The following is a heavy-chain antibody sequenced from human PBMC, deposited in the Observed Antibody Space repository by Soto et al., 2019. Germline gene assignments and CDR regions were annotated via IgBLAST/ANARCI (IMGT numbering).Heavy chain of an antibody. J-gene: IGHJ4*02. Sequence: QVQLVESGGGVVQPGRSLRLSCAASGFTFSTFAMHWVRQAPGKGLEWVTLISYDGSSKYYADSVQGRFTISRDNSKNTLHLQMNSLRGEDTAVYYCARENTDWHFDYWGQGTLVTVSS. CDR3: ARENTDWHFDY. D-gene: IGHD3-9*01. V-gene: IGHV3-30-3*01. CDR2: ISYDGSSK. CDR1: GFTFSTFA.